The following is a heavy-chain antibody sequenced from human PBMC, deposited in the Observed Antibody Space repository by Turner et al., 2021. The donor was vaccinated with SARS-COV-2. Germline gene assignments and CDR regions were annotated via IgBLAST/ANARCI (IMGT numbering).Heavy chain of an antibody. D-gene: IGHD1-26*01. J-gene: IGHJ6*02. CDR3: ARHSGSSSYYYYGMDV. Sequence: EVQLVESGGGLVQPGGSLRLSCAASGFTFSSYSMNWVRQAPGKGLEWVSYISSSSSTIYYADAVKGRFTISRDNAKNSLYLQMNSLRDEDTAVYYCARHSGSSSYYYYGMDVWGQGTTVTVSS. CDR1: GFTFSSYS. V-gene: IGHV3-48*02. CDR2: ISSSSSTI.